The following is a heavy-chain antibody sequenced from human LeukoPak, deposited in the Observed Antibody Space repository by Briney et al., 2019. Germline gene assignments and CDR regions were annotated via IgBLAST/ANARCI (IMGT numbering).Heavy chain of an antibody. Sequence: SETLSLTCTVSCGSISSYYWSWIRQPAGRGLEWIGRIYTSGSTNYNPSLKSRVTMSVDTSKNQFSLKLSSVTAADTAVYYCARVVLPRGSPLEAFDIWGQGTMVTVSS. CDR1: CGSISSYY. CDR2: IYTSGST. V-gene: IGHV4-4*07. CDR3: ARVVLPRGSPLEAFDI. D-gene: IGHD1-26*01. J-gene: IGHJ3*02.